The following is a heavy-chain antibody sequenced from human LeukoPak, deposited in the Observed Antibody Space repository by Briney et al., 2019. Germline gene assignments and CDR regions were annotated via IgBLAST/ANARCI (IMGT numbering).Heavy chain of an antibody. Sequence: GGSLRLSCVGSGFRFGNSAMSWVRQIPGKGLEWVSSITSTSGSIKYVDSVKGRSTISRDNSKNTLFLQMDSLRAEDTAIYYCASYSSGWFKPLDSWGQGTLVTVSS. J-gene: IGHJ4*02. D-gene: IGHD6-19*01. CDR1: GFRFGNSA. CDR2: ITSTSGSI. V-gene: IGHV3-23*01. CDR3: ASYSSGWFKPLDS.